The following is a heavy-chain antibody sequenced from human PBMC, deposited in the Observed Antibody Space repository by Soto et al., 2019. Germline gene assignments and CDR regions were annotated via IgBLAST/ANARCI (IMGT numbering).Heavy chain of an antibody. D-gene: IGHD2-15*01. CDR1: GLIVNNNY. V-gene: IGHV3-53*04. Sequence: EMQLVESGGGLVNPGGSLRLSCAASGLIVNNNYMNWVRQAPGKGLEWVSVIHSGNSASYADSVMDRFTISRHNSKNMVYLQMNSLRAEDTAVYYCARDPGYCSGGICYRYMDVWGKGTTVTVSS. CDR2: IHSGNSA. CDR3: ARDPGYCSGGICYRYMDV. J-gene: IGHJ6*03.